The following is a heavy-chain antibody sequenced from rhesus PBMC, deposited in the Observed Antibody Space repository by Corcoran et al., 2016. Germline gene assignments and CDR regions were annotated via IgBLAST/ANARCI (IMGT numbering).Heavy chain of an antibody. CDR3: ARGGRREWYFDL. D-gene: IGHD1-44*01. J-gene: IGHJ2*01. CDR1: GVSISSSY. V-gene: IGHV4-169*01. Sequence: LQLQESGPGLVQPSETLSLTCDVSGVSISSSYWTWLRQAPGKGLEWIGYIYGSGSSNNYNPALKSRVTLSVDTSKNQLSLKLSSVTTADTAVYYCARGGRREWYFDLWGPGTPITISS. CDR2: IYGSGSSN.